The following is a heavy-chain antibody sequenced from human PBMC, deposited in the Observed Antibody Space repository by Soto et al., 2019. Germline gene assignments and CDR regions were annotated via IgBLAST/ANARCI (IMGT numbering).Heavy chain of an antibody. D-gene: IGHD6-13*01. CDR1: GFTFSSYG. Sequence: QVQLVESGGGVVQPGRSLRLSCAASGFTFSSYGMHWVRQAPGKGLEWVAVIWYDGSNKYYADSVKGRFTISRDNSKNKLYLQMNSLRAEDTDVYYCARDRGAAGCRSYCHHWGQGTLVTGSS. CDR2: IWYDGSNK. V-gene: IGHV3-33*01. J-gene: IGHJ1*01. CDR3: ARDRGAAGCRSYCHH.